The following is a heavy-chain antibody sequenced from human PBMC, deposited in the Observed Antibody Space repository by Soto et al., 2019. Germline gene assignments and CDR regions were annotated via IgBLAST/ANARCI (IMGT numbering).Heavy chain of an antibody. CDR1: VFSFSRYS. V-gene: IGHV3-21*06. D-gene: IGHD5-12*01. Sequence: GALRLSCAASVFSFSRYSFNWVRQAPGKGLEWVSSISGSSDFIDYADSMQARFTVSRDNAKNLLYLQMNGLRAEDTALYYCVRTGVTGYDFDYWGQGTLVTVYS. CDR2: ISGSSDFI. J-gene: IGHJ4*02. CDR3: VRTGVTGYDFDY.